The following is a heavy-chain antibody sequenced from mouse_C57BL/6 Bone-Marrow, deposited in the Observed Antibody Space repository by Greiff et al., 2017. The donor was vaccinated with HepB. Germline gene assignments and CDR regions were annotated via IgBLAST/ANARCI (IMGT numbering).Heavy chain of an antibody. V-gene: IGHV1-50*01. D-gene: IGHD2-4*01. J-gene: IGHJ3*01. CDR3: AREKGGYDYDGFAY. CDR2: IDPSDSYT. Sequence: KESCKASGYTFTSYWMQWVKQRPGQGLEWIGEIDPSDSYTNYNQKFKGKATLTVDTSSSTAYMQLSSLTSEDSAVYYCAREKGGYDYDGFAYWGQGTLVTVSA. CDR1: GYTFTSYW.